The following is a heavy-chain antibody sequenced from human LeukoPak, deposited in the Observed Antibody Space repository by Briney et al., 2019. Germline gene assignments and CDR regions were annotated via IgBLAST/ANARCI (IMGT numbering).Heavy chain of an antibody. V-gene: IGHV4-38-2*02. Sequence: PSETLSLTCTVSGYSISSGYYWGWIRQPPGKGLEWIGSIYHSGSTYYNPSLKSRVTISVDTSKYQFSLKLSSVTAADTAVYYCATRVYYYMDVWGKGTTVTVSS. CDR1: GYSISSGYY. J-gene: IGHJ6*03. CDR3: ATRVYYYMDV. CDR2: IYHSGST.